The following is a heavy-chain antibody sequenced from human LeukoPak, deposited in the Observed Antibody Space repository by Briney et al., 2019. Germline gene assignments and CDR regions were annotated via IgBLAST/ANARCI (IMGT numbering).Heavy chain of an antibody. J-gene: IGHJ4*02. V-gene: IGHV1-8*01. D-gene: IGHD6-13*01. CDR1: GYTFTSYD. Sequence: GASVKVSCKASGYTFTSYDINWVRQATGPGLEWMGWMNPNSGNTGYAQKFQGRVTMTRNTSISTAYMELSSLRAEDTAVYYCARGGIAAADLDYWGQGTLVTVSS. CDR3: ARGGIAAADLDY. CDR2: MNPNSGNT.